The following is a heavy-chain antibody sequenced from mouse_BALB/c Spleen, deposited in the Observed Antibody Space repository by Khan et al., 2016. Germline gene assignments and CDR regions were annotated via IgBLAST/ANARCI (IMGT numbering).Heavy chain of an antibody. Sequence: EVQLQESGPDLVKPSQSLSLTCTVTGYSITSGYSWHWIRQFPGNKLEWMGYIHYNGSTNYNPSLKSRISITRDTSKNQFFLQLNFVTTVDTATYYCARDDYDEVYFPMAYWGQGTSVTVSS. V-gene: IGHV3-1*02. D-gene: IGHD2-4*01. J-gene: IGHJ4*01. CDR1: GYSITSGYS. CDR2: IHYNGST. CDR3: ARDDYDEVYFPMAY.